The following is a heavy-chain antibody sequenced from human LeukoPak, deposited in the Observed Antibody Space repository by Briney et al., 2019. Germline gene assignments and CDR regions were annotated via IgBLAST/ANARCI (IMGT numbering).Heavy chain of an antibody. V-gene: IGHV4-59*12. Sequence: PSETLSLTCTVSGGSISSYYWSWIRQPPGKGLEWIGYIYYSGSTNYNPSLKSRVTISVDTSKNQFSLKLSSVTAADTAVYYCARRALTYYYGSGSYYFFDYWGQGTLVTVSS. CDR1: GGSISSYY. J-gene: IGHJ4*02. D-gene: IGHD3-10*01. CDR2: IYYSGST. CDR3: ARRALTYYYGSGSYYFFDY.